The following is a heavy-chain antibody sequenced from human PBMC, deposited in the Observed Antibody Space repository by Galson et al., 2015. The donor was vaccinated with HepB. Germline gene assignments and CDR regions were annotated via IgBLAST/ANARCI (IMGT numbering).Heavy chain of an antibody. CDR2: VNHSGST. Sequence: SETLSLTCAVYGGSFSGYCWYWVRQPPGKGLEWIGEVNHSGSTNYNPSLKSRVTISLDTSKTQFSLKLTSVTAADTAVYYCARGPYYDSCGYFVYWGQGTLVTVSS. V-gene: IGHV4-34*01. D-gene: IGHD3-22*01. CDR1: GGSFSGYC. CDR3: ARGPYYDSCGYFVY. J-gene: IGHJ4*02.